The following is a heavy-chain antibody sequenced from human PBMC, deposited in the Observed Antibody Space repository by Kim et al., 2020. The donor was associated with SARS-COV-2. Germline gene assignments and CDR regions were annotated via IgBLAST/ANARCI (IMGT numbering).Heavy chain of an antibody. J-gene: IGHJ6*01. CDR2: ISGNGVNK. D-gene: IGHD3-22*01. V-gene: IGHV3-23*01. CDR3: AKVVVMDGYNYYYYYGM. CDR1: GFTFDTYG. Sequence: GGSLRLSCVASGFTFDTYGMSWVRQAPGKGLEWVSVISGNGVNKFYADSVRGRFTIFRDNSKNTMSLRMNSLRDEDTALYYCAKVVVMDGYNYYYYYGM.